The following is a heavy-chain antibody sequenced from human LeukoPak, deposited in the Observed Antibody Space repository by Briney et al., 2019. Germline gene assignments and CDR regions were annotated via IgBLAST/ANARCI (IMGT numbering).Heavy chain of an antibody. CDR3: AKGGYEGFDY. Sequence: GGSLRLSYAACGFTFSSYGMHWVRQAPGKGLEWVAVISYDGSNKYYADSVKGRFTISRDNSKNALYLQMNSLRAEDTAVYYCAKGGYEGFDYWGQGTLVTVSS. CDR2: ISYDGSNK. CDR1: GFTFSSYG. J-gene: IGHJ4*02. D-gene: IGHD5-12*01. V-gene: IGHV3-30*18.